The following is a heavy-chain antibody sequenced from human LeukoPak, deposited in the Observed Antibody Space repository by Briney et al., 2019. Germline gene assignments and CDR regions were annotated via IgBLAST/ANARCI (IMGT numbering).Heavy chain of an antibody. Sequence: GGSLRLSCAASGFTFDDYGMSWVRQAQGKGLEWVSGINWNGGSTGYADSVKGRFTISRDNAKNSLYLQMNSLRAEDTALYYCARLPAAIPSYYYYYYMDVWGKGTTVTVSS. J-gene: IGHJ6*03. CDR1: GFTFDDYG. V-gene: IGHV3-20*04. D-gene: IGHD2-2*02. CDR3: ARLPAAIPSYYYYYYMDV. CDR2: INWNGGST.